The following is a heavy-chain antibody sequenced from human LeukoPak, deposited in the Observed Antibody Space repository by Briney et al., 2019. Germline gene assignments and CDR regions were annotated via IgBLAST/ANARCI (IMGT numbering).Heavy chain of an antibody. Sequence: SETLSLTCTVSGGSISSYYWSWIRQPPGKGLEWIGYIYYSGSTNYNPSLKSRVTISVDTSKNQFSLKLGSVTAADTAVYYCARAGSSGYCSGGSCYTNYYYYYMDVWGKGTTVTISS. V-gene: IGHV4-59*08. J-gene: IGHJ6*03. CDR2: IYYSGST. D-gene: IGHD2-15*01. CDR1: GGSISSYY. CDR3: ARAGSSGYCSGGSCYTNYYYYYMDV.